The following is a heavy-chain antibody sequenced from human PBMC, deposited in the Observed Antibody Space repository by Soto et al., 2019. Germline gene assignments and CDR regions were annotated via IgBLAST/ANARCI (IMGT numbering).Heavy chain of an antibody. J-gene: IGHJ4*02. CDR2: ISTDASNK. Sequence: VQLLESGGGLVQPGGSVRLSCAASGFTFSYGIHWLRQAPGKGLEWVAYISTDASNKFYGDSVKGRFTISRDNSKNTQFLQMNSLRAEDTAVYYCAKLVIGYCSGNTCDDYWGQGTLVAVSS. V-gene: IGHV3-30*18. CDR3: AKLVIGYCSGNTCDDY. CDR1: GFTFSYG. D-gene: IGHD2-15*01.